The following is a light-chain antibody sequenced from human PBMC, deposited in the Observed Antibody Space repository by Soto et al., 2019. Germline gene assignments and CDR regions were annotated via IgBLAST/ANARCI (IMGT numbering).Light chain of an antibody. J-gene: IGKJ1*01. CDR3: QQYNKWPLA. Sequence: AMTQSPPTLCVSPAEIQSLSCRASQSIGTNLAWYQQKPGQAPRLLIFAASTRATGIPARFSGRGSGTEFTLTISSLESEEFAVYFCQQYNKWPLAFGHGTKVDIK. CDR2: AAS. V-gene: IGKV3-15*01. CDR1: QSIGTN.